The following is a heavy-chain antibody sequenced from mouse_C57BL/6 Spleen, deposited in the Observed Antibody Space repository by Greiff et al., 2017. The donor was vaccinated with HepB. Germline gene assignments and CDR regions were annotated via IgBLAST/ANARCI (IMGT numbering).Heavy chain of an antibody. V-gene: IGHV5-9-1*02. Sequence: EVKLMESGEGLVKPGGSLKLSCAASGFTFSSYAMSWVRQTPEKRLEWVAYISSGGDYIYYADTVKGRFTISRDNARNTLYLQMSSLKSEDTAMYYCTRGGYGSSSFDYWGQGTTLTVSS. CDR3: TRGGYGSSSFDY. CDR1: GFTFSSYA. D-gene: IGHD1-1*01. CDR2: ISSGGDYI. J-gene: IGHJ2*01.